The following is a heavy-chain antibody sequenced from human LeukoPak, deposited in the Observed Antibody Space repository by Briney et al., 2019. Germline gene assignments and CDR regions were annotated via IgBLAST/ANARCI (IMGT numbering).Heavy chain of an antibody. CDR2: ISAYNGNT. V-gene: IGHV1-18*01. J-gene: IGHJ5*02. CDR1: GYTFTSYG. Sequence: GASVKVSGKASGYTFTSYGISWVRQAPGQGLEWMGWISAYNGNTNYAQKLQGRVTMTTDTSTSTAYMELRSLRSDDTAVYYCARDLWRYDFWSGYYPNWFDPWGQGTLVTVSS. D-gene: IGHD3-3*01. CDR3: ARDLWRYDFWSGYYPNWFDP.